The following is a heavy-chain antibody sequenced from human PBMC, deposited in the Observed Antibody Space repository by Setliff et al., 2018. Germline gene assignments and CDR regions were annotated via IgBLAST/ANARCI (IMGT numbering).Heavy chain of an antibody. CDR1: GYTFTSYW. J-gene: IGHJ4*02. D-gene: IGHD2-21*02. V-gene: IGHV5-51*01. Sequence: GESLKISCKVSGYTFTSYWIGWVRQAPGEGLEWMGVIHPDDSDTRYSPSFQGQVTISVDKPTNTAHLQWSRLKASDTATYYCARHCFYGGNSFDFDYWGQGTMVTVSS. CDR2: IHPDDSDT. CDR3: ARHCFYGGNSFDFDY.